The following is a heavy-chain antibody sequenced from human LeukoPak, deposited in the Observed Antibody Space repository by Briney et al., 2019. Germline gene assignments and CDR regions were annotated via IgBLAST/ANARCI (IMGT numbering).Heavy chain of an antibody. J-gene: IGHJ1*01. CDR3: ATYSRNNGREFHY. V-gene: IGHV3-23*01. Sequence: GGSLRLSCAASGFTFSSYAMSWVRQAPGKGLEWVSAISGSGGSTYYADSVKGRFTISRDNGKNSAYLQMNSLRVEDTAVYYCATYSRNNGREFHYWGQGTLVSVSP. D-gene: IGHD6-13*01. CDR1: GFTFSSYA. CDR2: ISGSGGST.